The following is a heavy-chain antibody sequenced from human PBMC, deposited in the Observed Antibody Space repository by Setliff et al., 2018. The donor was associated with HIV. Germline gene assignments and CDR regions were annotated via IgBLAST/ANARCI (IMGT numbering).Heavy chain of an antibody. CDR3: VGPDFEAPQGGH. D-gene: IGHD3-16*01. CDR2: INRDESRK. V-gene: IGHV3-7*03. J-gene: IGHJ1*01. CDR1: GFTFSNFW. Sequence: LRLSCATSGFTFSNFWMTWVRQAPGKGPEWVANINRDESRKSYVDSVKGRFTISRDNAKNSLYLQMNNLRDEDTAVYFWVGPDFEAPQGGHWGQGTLVTVSS.